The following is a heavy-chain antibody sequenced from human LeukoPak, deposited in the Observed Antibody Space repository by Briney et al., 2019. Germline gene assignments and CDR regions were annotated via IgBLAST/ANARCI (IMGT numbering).Heavy chain of an antibody. CDR1: GFTFSSYA. V-gene: IGHV3-30-3*01. D-gene: IGHD3-10*01. CDR3: ARGLQRGDRMLLWFGEFWGDSYYGMDV. CDR2: ISYDGSNK. J-gene: IGHJ6*02. Sequence: GGSLRLSCAASGFTFSSYAMHWVRQAPGKGQEWVAVISYDGSNKYYADSVKGRFTISRDNSKNTLYLQMNSLRAEDTAVYYCARGLQRGDRMLLWFGEFWGDSYYGMDVWGQGTTVTVSS.